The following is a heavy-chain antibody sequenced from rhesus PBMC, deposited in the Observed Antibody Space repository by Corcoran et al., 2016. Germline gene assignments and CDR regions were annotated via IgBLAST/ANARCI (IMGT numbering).Heavy chain of an antibody. CDR1: GFTCSERY. V-gene: IGHV3-59*01. D-gene: IGHD5-42*01. J-gene: IGHJ4*01. CDR2: IRYTGGST. Sequence: EVKLVVSGGGLAKPGGSLRLSCAAYGFTCSERYMHCVHQASGKGLEWVSGIRYTGGSTWYADSVKGRFTISRENAKNTLYLQMDSLRAEDTAVYYCAGAWGSGYWGQGVLVTVSS. CDR3: AGAWGSGY.